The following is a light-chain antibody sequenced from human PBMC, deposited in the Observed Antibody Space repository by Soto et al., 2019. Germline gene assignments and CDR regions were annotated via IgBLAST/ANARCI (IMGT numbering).Light chain of an antibody. V-gene: IGLV2-14*01. CDR1: SSDVGGYNY. J-gene: IGLJ3*02. CDR2: EVS. Sequence: QSALTQPASVSGSPGQSITISCTGTSSDVGGYNYVSWYQQHPGKAPKLMIYEVSNRPSGVSNRFSGSKSGNTASLTISGLQAEDEAVYYCSSYTRSSTRVFGGGTKLTVL. CDR3: SSYTRSSTRV.